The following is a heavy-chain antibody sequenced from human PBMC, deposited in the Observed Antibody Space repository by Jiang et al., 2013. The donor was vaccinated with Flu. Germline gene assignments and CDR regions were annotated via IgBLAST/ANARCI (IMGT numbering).Heavy chain of an antibody. CDR3: ARDEITIFGVVITPFDY. J-gene: IGHJ4*02. CDR1: GYTFTSYG. V-gene: IGHV1-18*04. CDR2: ISAYNGNT. Sequence: EVKKPGASVKVSCKASGYTFTSYGISWVRQAPGQGLEWMGWISAYNGNTNYAQKLQGRVTMTTDTSTSTAYMELRSLRSDDTAVYYCARDEITIFGVVITPFDYWGQGTLVTVSS. D-gene: IGHD3-3*01.